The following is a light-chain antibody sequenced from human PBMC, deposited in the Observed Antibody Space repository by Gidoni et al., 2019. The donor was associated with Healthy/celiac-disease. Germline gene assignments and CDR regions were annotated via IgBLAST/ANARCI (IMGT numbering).Light chain of an antibody. V-gene: IGLV2-23*01. CDR3: CSYAGRNTPYV. CDR1: SSDVGSYNL. CDR2: EGS. J-gene: IGLJ1*01. Sequence: QSALTQPASVSGSPGHSITISCTGTSSDVGSYNLVSWYQQHPGKAPKLMIYEGSKRPSGVSNRFSGSKSGNTASLTISGLQAEDEADYYCCSYAGRNTPYVFGTGTKVTVL.